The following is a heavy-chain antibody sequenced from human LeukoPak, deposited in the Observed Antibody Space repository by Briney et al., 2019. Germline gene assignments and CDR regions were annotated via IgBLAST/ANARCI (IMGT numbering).Heavy chain of an antibody. V-gene: IGHV4-38-2*02. CDR1: GDSISSGYY. J-gene: IGHJ4*02. Sequence: PSETLSLTCTVSGDSISSGYYWGWIRQPPGKGLEWIGSINHSGNTYYTPSLKSRLTLSVDTSKNQFSLKLSSVTAADTAVYYCARVFSFDYWGQGALVTVSS. CDR3: ARVFSFDY. CDR2: INHSGNT.